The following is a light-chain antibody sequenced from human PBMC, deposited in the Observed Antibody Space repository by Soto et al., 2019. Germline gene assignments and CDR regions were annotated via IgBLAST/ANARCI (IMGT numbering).Light chain of an antibody. CDR3: QQRSNWPPWYT. J-gene: IGKJ2*01. V-gene: IGKV3-11*01. Sequence: EIVLTQSPATLSFSPGERATLSCRASQSVGSYLAWYQQKPGQAPRLLIYDASNRATGIPARFSGSGSGTDFTLTISSLEPEDFAVYYCQQRSNWPPWYTFGQGTKLEIK. CDR2: DAS. CDR1: QSVGSY.